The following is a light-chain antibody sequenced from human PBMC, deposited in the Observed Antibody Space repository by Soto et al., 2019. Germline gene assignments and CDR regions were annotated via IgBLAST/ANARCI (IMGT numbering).Light chain of an antibody. Sequence: QSVLTQPASVFGSPGQSITISCTGTSSDVGGYNFVSWYQQLPGKAPKLMIYEVTSRPSGVSNRFSGSKSGNTASLTISGLQPEDEAEYYCQVWDSSSDHPVFGTGTKVTVL. CDR1: SSDVGGYNF. J-gene: IGLJ1*01. CDR2: EVT. CDR3: QVWDSSSDHPV. V-gene: IGLV2-14*03.